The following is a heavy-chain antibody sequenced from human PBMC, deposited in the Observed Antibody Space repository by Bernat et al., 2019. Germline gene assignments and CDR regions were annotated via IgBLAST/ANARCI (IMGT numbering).Heavy chain of an antibody. J-gene: IGHJ6*02. CDR2: ISYDGTNK. V-gene: IGHV3-30-3*01. CDR3: AREVSYGLSGMDV. CDR1: GFTFSSYT. Sequence: QVQLEESGGGVVEPGRSLRLSCAASGFTFSSYTMHWVRQAPGKGLEWVAVISYDGTNKYYADSVKGRFTISRDNSKNTLYLQMNSLRAEVTAVYYCAREVSYGLSGMDVWGQGTAVTVSS. D-gene: IGHD5-18*01.